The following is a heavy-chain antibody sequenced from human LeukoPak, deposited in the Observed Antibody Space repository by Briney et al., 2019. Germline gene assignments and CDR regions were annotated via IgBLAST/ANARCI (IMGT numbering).Heavy chain of an antibody. CDR3: AKVLCSGGSCYSNAFDI. CDR2: IRYDGSNK. V-gene: IGHV3-30*02. CDR1: GFTFSSYG. J-gene: IGHJ3*02. Sequence: GGSLRLSCADSGFTFSSYGMHWVRQAPGKGLEWVAFIRYDGSNKYYADSVKGRFTISRDNSKNTLYLQTNSLRAEDTAVYYCAKVLCSGGSCYSNAFDIWGQGTMVTVSS. D-gene: IGHD2-15*01.